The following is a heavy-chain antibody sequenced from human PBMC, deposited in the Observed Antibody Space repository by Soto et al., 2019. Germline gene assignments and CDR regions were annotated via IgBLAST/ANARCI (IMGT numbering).Heavy chain of an antibody. J-gene: IGHJ6*02. V-gene: IGHV3-49*03. CDR1: GFTFGDYA. CDR2: IRSKAYGETT. D-gene: IGHD2-2*01. CDR3: TRYTYTSRYSYFGMDV. Sequence: GGSLRLSCTCFGFTFGDYAISWSRQAPGKGLEWVGVIRSKAYGETTDYGASVKGRFTILRDDSRSIAYLQLNSLQSEDTGVYYCTRYTYTSRYSYFGMDVWGHGTAVTVS.